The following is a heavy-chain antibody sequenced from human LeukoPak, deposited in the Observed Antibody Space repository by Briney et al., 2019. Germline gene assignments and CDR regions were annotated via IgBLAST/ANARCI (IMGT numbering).Heavy chain of an antibody. J-gene: IGHJ6*03. D-gene: IGHD6-19*01. CDR2: IYTSGST. CDR3: ARDRESSGWYPYYYYYMDV. Sequence: PSETLSLTCTVSGGSISSYYWSWIRQPAGKGLEWIGRIYTSGSTNYNPSLKSRVTMSVDTSKNQFSLKLSSVTAADTAVYYCARDRESSGWYPYYYYYMDVWGKGTTVTISS. V-gene: IGHV4-4*07. CDR1: GGSISSYY.